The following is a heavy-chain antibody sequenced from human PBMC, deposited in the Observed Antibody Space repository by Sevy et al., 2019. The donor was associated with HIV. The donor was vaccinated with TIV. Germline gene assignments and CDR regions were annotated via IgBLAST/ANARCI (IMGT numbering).Heavy chain of an antibody. D-gene: IGHD3-10*01. J-gene: IGHJ2*01. V-gene: IGHV5-51*01. CDR3: AKRSSGGIWYFDL. Sequence: GESLKISCKGSGHSFSNYWIAWVRQVPGKGLEWMGIIYPGDSDTRYNPSFQGQVTISPDKSIKTAYLQWSSLKASDTAMYYCAKRSSGGIWYFDLWGRGTLVTVSS. CDR2: IYPGDSDT. CDR1: GHSFSNYW.